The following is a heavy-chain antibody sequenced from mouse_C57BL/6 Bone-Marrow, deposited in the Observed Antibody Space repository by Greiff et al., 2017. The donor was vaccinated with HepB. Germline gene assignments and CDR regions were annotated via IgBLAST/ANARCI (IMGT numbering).Heavy chain of an antibody. Sequence: QVTLKESGPGILQSSQTLSLTCSFSGFSLSTSGMGVSWIRQPSGKGLEWLAHIYWDDDKRYNPSLKSRLTISKDTSRNQVFLKITSVDTADTATYYCARRAVITTVDLPYWYFDVWGTGTTVTVSS. CDR3: ARRAVITTVDLPYWYFDV. D-gene: IGHD1-1*01. CDR2: IYWDDDK. J-gene: IGHJ1*03. V-gene: IGHV8-12*01. CDR1: GFSLSTSGMG.